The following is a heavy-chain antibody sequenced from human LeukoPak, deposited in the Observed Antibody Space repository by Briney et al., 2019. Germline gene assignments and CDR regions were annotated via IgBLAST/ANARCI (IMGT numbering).Heavy chain of an antibody. D-gene: IGHD5-12*01. V-gene: IGHV4-59*13. CDR3: ARDRSGYGRFDY. CDR1: GASISSSY. J-gene: IGHJ4*02. Sequence: SETLSLTCAVSGASISSSYWIWIRQSPDKGLEWIGYIYYSDNSYYNPSFESRVSISVDTSKNQFSLKVTSVTAADTAVYYCARDRSGYGRFDYWGQGTLVTVSS. CDR2: IYYSDNS.